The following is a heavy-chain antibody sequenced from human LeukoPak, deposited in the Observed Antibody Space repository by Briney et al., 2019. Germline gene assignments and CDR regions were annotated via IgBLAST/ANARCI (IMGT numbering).Heavy chain of an antibody. J-gene: IGHJ3*02. CDR1: GGSISSNVYY. CDR3: ARWAPTIFGVVIIWEHAFDI. V-gene: IGHV4-30-4*01. Sequence: SETLSLTCTVSGGSISSNVYYWSWIRQPPGKGLEWIGYIYYTGSTYYNPSLKSRVTMSVDTSKNQFSLKLSSVTAADTAVYYCARWAPTIFGVVIIWEHAFDIWGQGTMVTVSS. CDR2: IYYTGST. D-gene: IGHD3-3*01.